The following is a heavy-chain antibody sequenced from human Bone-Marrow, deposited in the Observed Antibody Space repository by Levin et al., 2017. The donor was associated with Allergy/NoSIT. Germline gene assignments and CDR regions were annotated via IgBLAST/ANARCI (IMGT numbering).Heavy chain of an antibody. Sequence: AGGSLRLSCAASRVTFSSYAMNWIRQAPGKGLEWVSAIDGSGDSTYYADSVKGRFTISRDNSKNTLYLQMNSLRAEDTAIYYCAKDRYCSSVSCPTDYWGQGTLVTVSS. J-gene: IGHJ4*01. CDR1: RVTFSSYA. CDR3: AKDRYCSSVSCPTDY. CDR2: IDGSGDST. D-gene: IGHD2-2*01. V-gene: IGHV3-23*01.